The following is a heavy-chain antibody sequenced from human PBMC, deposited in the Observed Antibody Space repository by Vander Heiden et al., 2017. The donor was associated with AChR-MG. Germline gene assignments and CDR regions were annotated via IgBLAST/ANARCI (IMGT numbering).Heavy chain of an antibody. CDR3: ASSWGVGATVFDY. D-gene: IGHD1-26*01. V-gene: IGHV4-59*01. Sequence: QVQLQESVPGLVKPSETLSLTCTVSGGSISRYYWSWIRQPPGKGLEWIGYMHYSGSTNYNPSLKTRVTISLDTSKNQFSLKLSSVTAADTAVYYCASSWGVGATVFDYWGQGTLVTVSS. J-gene: IGHJ4*02. CDR2: MHYSGST. CDR1: GGSISRYY.